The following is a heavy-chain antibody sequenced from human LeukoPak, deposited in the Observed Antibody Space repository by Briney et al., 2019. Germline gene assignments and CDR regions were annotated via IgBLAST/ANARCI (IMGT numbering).Heavy chain of an antibody. D-gene: IGHD3-16*01. V-gene: IGHV3-13*01. CDR2: IGTVADT. J-gene: IGHJ4*02. CDR3: ARGWGGHGRSGGALDF. CDR1: GFNFKNYD. Sequence: GGSLRLSCAASGFNFKNYDFHWVRQVAGKRLEWVAGIGTVADTFYPDSVMGRFPISRDDATNSFYLQMNSLRAGDTGVYYCARGWGGHGRSGGALDFWGQGILVTVSS.